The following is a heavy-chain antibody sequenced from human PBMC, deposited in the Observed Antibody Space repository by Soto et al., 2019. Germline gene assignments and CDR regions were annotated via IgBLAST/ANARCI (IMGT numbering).Heavy chain of an antibody. D-gene: IGHD3-22*01. V-gene: IGHV3-23*01. CDR1: GFTFSSYA. CDR3: AKANTPTYYYDSSGFYGFDC. CDR2: ISGGGAGT. Sequence: GGSLRLSCAASGFTFSSYAMSWVRQAPGKGLEWVSAISGGGAGTYYADSVKGRFSISRDNSEKTLYLQMNSLRAEDTAVYYCAKANTPTYYYDSSGFYGFDCWGQGTLVTVSS. J-gene: IGHJ4*02.